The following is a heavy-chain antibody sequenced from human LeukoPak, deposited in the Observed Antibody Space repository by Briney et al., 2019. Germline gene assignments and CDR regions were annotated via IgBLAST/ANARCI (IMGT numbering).Heavy chain of an antibody. CDR2: ISGSGGST. CDR3: AKPAIGYCSGGSCSDY. J-gene: IGHJ4*02. CDR1: GFTFSSYS. V-gene: IGHV3-23*01. Sequence: GGSLRLSCAASGFTFSSYSMNWVRQAPGKGLEWVSAISGSGGSTYYADSVKGRFTISRDNSKNTLYLQMNSLRAEDTAVYYCAKPAIGYCSGGSCSDYWGQGTLVTVSS. D-gene: IGHD2-15*01.